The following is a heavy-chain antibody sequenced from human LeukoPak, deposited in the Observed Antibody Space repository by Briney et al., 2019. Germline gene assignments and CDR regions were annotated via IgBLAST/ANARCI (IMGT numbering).Heavy chain of an antibody. CDR3: ARVGYITYYYDSSGYYPYYLDY. V-gene: IGHV3-7*01. CDR2: IKQDGSEK. J-gene: IGHJ4*02. D-gene: IGHD3-22*01. Sequence: SGGSLRLSCAASGFTFSSYWMSRVRQAPGKGLEWVANIKQDGSEKYYVDSVKGRFTISRDNAKNSLYLQMNSLRAEDTAVYYCARVGYITYYYDSSGYYPYYLDYWGQGTLVTVSS. CDR1: GFTFSSYW.